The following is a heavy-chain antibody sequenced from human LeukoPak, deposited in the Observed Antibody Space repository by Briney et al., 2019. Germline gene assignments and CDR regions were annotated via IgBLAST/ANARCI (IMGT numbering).Heavy chain of an antibody. J-gene: IGHJ4*02. Sequence: PGGSLRLSCAASGFTFSSYSMNWVRQAPGKGLEWVSSISSSSSYIYYADSVKGRFTISRDNAKNSLYLQMNSLRAEDTAVYYCARDASEDSVVVVAASGFDYWGQGTLVTVSS. D-gene: IGHD2-15*01. CDR1: GFTFSSYS. CDR3: ARDASEDSVVVVAASGFDY. V-gene: IGHV3-21*01. CDR2: ISSSSSYI.